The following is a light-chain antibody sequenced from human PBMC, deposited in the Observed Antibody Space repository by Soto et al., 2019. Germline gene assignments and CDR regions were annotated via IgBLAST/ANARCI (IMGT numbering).Light chain of an antibody. CDR3: CSYARGSTYV. CDR2: EVT. J-gene: IGLJ1*01. Sequence: SALTQPASVSGSPGQSITISCTGTSSDVGSYNLVSWYQQYPGKAPKLMIYEVTQRPSGVSNRFSGSKSGNTASLTISGLQAEDEADYYCCSYARGSTYVFGTGTKVTVL. V-gene: IGLV2-23*02. CDR1: SSDVGSYNL.